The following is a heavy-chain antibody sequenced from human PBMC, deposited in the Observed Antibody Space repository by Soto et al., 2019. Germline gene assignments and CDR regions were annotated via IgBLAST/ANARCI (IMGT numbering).Heavy chain of an antibody. J-gene: IGHJ4*02. CDR3: ARSGGLDRDFNF. Sequence: QVQLVQSGAEVKKPGSSVKVSCKASGGTFSSDSFSWVRQAPGQGLEWMGGIIPMFDTPIYAQKFQDRVTITADESKSTAYMQVRSLRSGDTAVYYCARSGGLDRDFNFWGQGSLVTVSS. CDR1: GGTFSSDS. V-gene: IGHV1-69*12. CDR2: IIPMFDTP. D-gene: IGHD2-15*01.